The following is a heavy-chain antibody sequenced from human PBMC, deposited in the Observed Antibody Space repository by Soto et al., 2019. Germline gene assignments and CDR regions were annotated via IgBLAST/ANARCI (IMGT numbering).Heavy chain of an antibody. CDR1: GFTFSSYS. CDR2: ISSSSSTI. Sequence: GGSLRLSCAASGFTFSSYSMNWVRQAPGKGLEWVSYISSSSSTIYYADSVKGRFTISRDNSKSTLYLQMNSLRAEDTAVYYCATIFRYGDPEYWGQGVLVTVSS. J-gene: IGHJ4*02. D-gene: IGHD2-21*02. V-gene: IGHV3-48*01. CDR3: ATIFRYGDPEY.